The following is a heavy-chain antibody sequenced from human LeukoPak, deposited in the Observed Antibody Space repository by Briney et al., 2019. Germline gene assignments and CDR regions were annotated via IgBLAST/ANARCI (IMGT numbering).Heavy chain of an antibody. Sequence: PSETLSLTCAVYGGSFSGYYWSWIRQPPGKGLEWIGEINHSGSTNYNPSLKSRVTISVDTSKNHFSLKLSSVTAADTAVYYCARGDIVVVPAAYGMDVWGQGTTVTVSS. D-gene: IGHD2-2*01. CDR3: ARGDIVVVPAAYGMDV. CDR2: INHSGST. V-gene: IGHV4-34*01. CDR1: GGSFSGYY. J-gene: IGHJ6*02.